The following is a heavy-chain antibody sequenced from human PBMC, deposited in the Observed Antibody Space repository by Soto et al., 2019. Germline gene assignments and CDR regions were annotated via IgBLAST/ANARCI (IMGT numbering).Heavy chain of an antibody. D-gene: IGHD1-26*01. CDR1: GGSISSGGYS. Sequence: PSETLSLTCAVSGGSISSGGYSWSWIRQPPGKGLEWIGYIYHSGSTYYNPSLKSRVTISVDRSKNQFSLKLSSVTAADTAVYYCARAPREVGGTFIDYWGQGTLVTVSS. V-gene: IGHV4-30-2*01. CDR2: IYHSGST. CDR3: ARAPREVGGTFIDY. J-gene: IGHJ4*02.